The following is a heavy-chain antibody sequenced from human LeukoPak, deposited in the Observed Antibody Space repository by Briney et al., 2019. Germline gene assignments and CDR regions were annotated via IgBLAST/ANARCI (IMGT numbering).Heavy chain of an antibody. CDR2: IYPGDSDT. V-gene: IGHV5-51*01. CDR3: ARHNRYYYGSGSPTNWFDP. J-gene: IGHJ5*02. Sequence: GESLKISCKGSGYSFTSYWIGWVRRMPGKGLEWMGIIYPGDSDTRYSPSFQGQVTISADKSISTAYLQWSSLKASDTAMYYCARHNRYYYGSGSPTNWFDPWGQGTLVTVSS. CDR1: GYSFTSYW. D-gene: IGHD3-10*01.